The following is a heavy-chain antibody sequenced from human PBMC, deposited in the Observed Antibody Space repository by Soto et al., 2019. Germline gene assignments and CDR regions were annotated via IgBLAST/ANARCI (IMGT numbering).Heavy chain of an antibody. D-gene: IGHD4-17*01. CDR3: ARGGNYGDPYWYFAL. Sequence: SVKVSCKASGGTFSSYTISWVRQAPGQGLEWMGRIIPILGIANYAQKFQGRVTITADKSTSTAYVELSSLRSEDTAVYYCARGGNYGDPYWYFALWGRGPLVPVSS. CDR1: GGTFSSYT. J-gene: IGHJ2*01. CDR2: IIPILGIA. V-gene: IGHV1-69*02.